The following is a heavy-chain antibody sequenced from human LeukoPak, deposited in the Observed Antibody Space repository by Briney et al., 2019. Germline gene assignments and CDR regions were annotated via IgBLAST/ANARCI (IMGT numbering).Heavy chain of an antibody. J-gene: IGHJ4*02. V-gene: IGHV3-7*01. CDR2: IKQDEREK. D-gene: IGHD1-1*01. CDR1: GFTFSSNR. CDR3: ARDKIEGPTKLDY. Sequence: WGSLRLSCAAYGFTFSSNRMSWVRQAPGKGLEWVTNIKQDEREKYYVDSVKGRFTISRDNAKNSLYLQMNRLRDEDTAVYYCARDKIEGPTKLDYWGQGMLVTVSS.